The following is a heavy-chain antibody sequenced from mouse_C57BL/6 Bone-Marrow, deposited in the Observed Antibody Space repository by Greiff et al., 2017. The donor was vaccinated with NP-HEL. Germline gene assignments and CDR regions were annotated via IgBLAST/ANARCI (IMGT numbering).Heavy chain of an antibody. CDR1: GFSLTSYG. Sequence: VQLKESGPGLVAPSQSLSITCTVSGFSLTSYGVDWVRQPPGQGLEWLGVIWGGGSTNYTSALMSRLSIRKDNSKSQVFLKMNSLQTDDTAMYYCAKHEGYYGSSQGWFAYWGQGTLVTVSA. J-gene: IGHJ3*01. CDR2: IWGGGST. D-gene: IGHD1-1*01. V-gene: IGHV2-9*01. CDR3: AKHEGYYGSSQGWFAY.